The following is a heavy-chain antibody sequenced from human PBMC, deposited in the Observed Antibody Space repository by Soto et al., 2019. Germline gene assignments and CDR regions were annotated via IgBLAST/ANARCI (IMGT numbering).Heavy chain of an antibody. CDR3: ARSGSSGYYRDY. CDR2: ISVYNGNT. Sequence: QVQLVQPGAEVKKPGASVKVSCKASGYTFTSYDLSWVRQAPGQGLEWMGWISVYNGNTNYAQKLQGRVTMTTDPATSTAYMELRSTRSDDTAVYYCARSGSSGYYRDYWGQGTLVNVSS. D-gene: IGHD3-22*01. V-gene: IGHV1-18*01. CDR1: GYTFTSYD. J-gene: IGHJ4*02.